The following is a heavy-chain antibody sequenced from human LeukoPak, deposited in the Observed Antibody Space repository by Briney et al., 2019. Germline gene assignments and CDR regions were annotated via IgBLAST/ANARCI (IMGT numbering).Heavy chain of an antibody. J-gene: IGHJ4*02. CDR1: GGSISSYY. V-gene: IGHV4-59*01. D-gene: IGHD5-18*01. CDR2: IYYSGST. Sequence: PSETLSLTCTVSGGSISSYYWSWIRQPPGKGLEWIGYIYYSGSTNYSPSLKSRVTISLDTSKNQFSLKLSSVTAADTAVYYCARGGRGGYSYGSDYWGQGTLVTVSS. CDR3: ARGGRGGYSYGSDY.